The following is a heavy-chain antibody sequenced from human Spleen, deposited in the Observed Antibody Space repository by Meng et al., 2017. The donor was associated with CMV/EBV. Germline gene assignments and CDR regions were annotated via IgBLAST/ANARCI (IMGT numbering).Heavy chain of an antibody. CDR2: ALNKINSYPI. Sequence: GESLKISCAASGFTFSDHHMDWFRQAPGKGLEWVVRALNKINSYPIEYAASVKGRFTISRDDSENTLYLQMNSLRAEDTAVYYCARDYSYDYVWGSYRHDGFDIWGQGTMVTVSS. CDR3: ARDYSYDYVWGSYRHDGFDI. CDR1: GFTFSDHH. J-gene: IGHJ3*02. V-gene: IGHV3-72*01. D-gene: IGHD3-16*02.